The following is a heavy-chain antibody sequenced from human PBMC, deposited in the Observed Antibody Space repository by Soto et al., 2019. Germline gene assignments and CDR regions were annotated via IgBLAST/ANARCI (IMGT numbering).Heavy chain of an antibody. CDR2: IYYSGST. Sequence: PSETLSLTCTVSGGSISSYYWSWIRQPPGKGLEWIGYIYYSGSTNYNPSLKSRVTIPVDTSKNQFSLKLSSVTAADTAVYYCARLGRLYQFDYWGQGTLVTVSS. CDR3: ARLGRLYQFDY. V-gene: IGHV4-59*08. CDR1: GGSISSYY. J-gene: IGHJ4*02. D-gene: IGHD2-2*01.